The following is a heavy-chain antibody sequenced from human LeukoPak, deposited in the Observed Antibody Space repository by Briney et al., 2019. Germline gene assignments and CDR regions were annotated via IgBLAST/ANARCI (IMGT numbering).Heavy chain of an antibody. CDR2: INGDGSTT. D-gene: IGHD3-22*01. J-gene: IGHJ1*01. Sequence: GGSLGLSCAASGFTFSRYWMHWVRQAPGKGLVWVSRINGDGSTTSYADSMKGGFTISRDNAKNTLYLQMNSLRAEDTAVYYCATGNYYDSRGYYTFGHWGQGTLVTVSS. V-gene: IGHV3-74*01. CDR3: ATGNYYDSRGYYTFGH. CDR1: GFTFSRYW.